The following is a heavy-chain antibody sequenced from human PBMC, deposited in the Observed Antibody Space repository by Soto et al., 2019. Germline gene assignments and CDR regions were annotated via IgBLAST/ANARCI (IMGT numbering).Heavy chain of an antibody. V-gene: IGHV3-33*01. CDR3: AGDQGGGPLDYYGMDV. D-gene: IGHD3-16*01. CDR1: GFTFSSYG. J-gene: IGHJ6*02. CDR2: IWYDGSNK. Sequence: QVQLVESGGGVVQPGRSLRLSCAASGFTFSSYGMHWVRQAPGKGLEWVAVIWYDGSNKYYADSVKGRFTISRDNSKNTLYLQMNSLRAEDTAVYYCAGDQGGGPLDYYGMDVWGQGTTVTVSS.